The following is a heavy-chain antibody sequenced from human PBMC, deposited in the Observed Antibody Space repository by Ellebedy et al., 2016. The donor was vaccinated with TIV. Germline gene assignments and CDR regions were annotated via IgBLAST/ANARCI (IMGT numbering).Heavy chain of an antibody. CDR2: IRYDAQND. Sequence: PGGSLRLSCVAPGLSFSTAGMHWVRQPPGKGLEWLAFIRYDAQNDYYADSVKGRFTFSRDNSKNTLYLQMTSLRPDDTAVYYCANFYGGNSVFWGQGALVTVSS. V-gene: IGHV3-30*02. CDR3: ANFYGGNSVF. CDR1: GLSFSTAG. D-gene: IGHD4-23*01. J-gene: IGHJ4*02.